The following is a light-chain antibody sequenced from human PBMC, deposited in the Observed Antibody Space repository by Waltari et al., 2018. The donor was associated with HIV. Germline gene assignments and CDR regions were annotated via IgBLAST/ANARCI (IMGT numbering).Light chain of an antibody. V-gene: IGLV1-51*01. CDR1: SSNIGNNN. CDR3: GTWDSSLSVFVV. Sequence: QSVLTQPPSVSAAPGQKVTISCSGSSSNIGNNNVSWYKQLPGTAPKLLIYDNNKRPSGIPDRFSGSKSGTSATLGITGLQTGDEADYYCGTWDSSLSVFVVFGGGTKLTVL. CDR2: DNN. J-gene: IGLJ2*01.